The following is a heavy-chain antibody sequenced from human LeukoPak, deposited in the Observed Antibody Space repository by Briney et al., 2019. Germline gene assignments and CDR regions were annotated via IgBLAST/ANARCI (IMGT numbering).Heavy chain of an antibody. J-gene: IGHJ4*01. V-gene: IGHV3-53*01. CDR1: GFTVSSNY. CDR2: ITAGGSA. Sequence: GGSLRLSCAASGFTVSSNYMSWVRQAPGRGLEWVSDITAGGSAYYADAVKGRFTISRDNSKNTLYLQMNSLGVDDTAVYYCAKQSDTTGWYVDNWGQGALVTVSS. D-gene: IGHD6-19*01. CDR3: AKQSDTTGWYVDN.